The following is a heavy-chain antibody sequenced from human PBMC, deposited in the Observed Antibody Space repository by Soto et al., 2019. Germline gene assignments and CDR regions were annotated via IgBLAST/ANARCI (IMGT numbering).Heavy chain of an antibody. CDR3: GKERLPLWEGYFDS. J-gene: IGHJ4*02. D-gene: IGHD5-18*01. CDR2: ISYDGSNK. V-gene: IGHV3-30*18. Sequence: QVQLVESGGGVVQPGRSLRLSCEASGFTFSSYGMHWVRQAPGKGLAWVAVISYDGSNKYYADSVKGRFTISRDNSKNTLYLQMNSLRAEDTAVYYCGKERLPLWEGYFDSWGQGTLVTVSS. CDR1: GFTFSSYG.